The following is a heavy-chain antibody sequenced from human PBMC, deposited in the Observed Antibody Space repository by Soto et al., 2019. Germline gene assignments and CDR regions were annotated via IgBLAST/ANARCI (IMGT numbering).Heavy chain of an antibody. CDR1: GFTFSSYS. D-gene: IGHD3-10*01. Sequence: GGSLRLSCAASGFTFSSYSMNWVRQAPGKGLEWVSYISSSSSTLYYADSVKGRFTISRDNAKNSLYLQMNSLRAEDTAVYYCARDLWFGESYYYYMDVWGKGTTVTVSS. V-gene: IGHV3-48*01. CDR3: ARDLWFGESYYYYMDV. CDR2: ISSSSSTL. J-gene: IGHJ6*03.